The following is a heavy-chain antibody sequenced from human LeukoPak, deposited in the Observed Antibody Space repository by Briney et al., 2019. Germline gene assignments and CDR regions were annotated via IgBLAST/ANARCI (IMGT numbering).Heavy chain of an antibody. CDR2: IYTSGST. CDR3: ARLYGGNSMDY. D-gene: IGHD4-23*01. V-gene: IGHV4-61*02. Sequence: SETLSLTCTVSGGSISSGSYYWSWIRQPAGKGLEWIGRIYTSGSTNYNPSLKSRVTISVDTSKNQFSLKLSSVTAADTAVYYCARLYGGNSMDYWGQGTLVTVSS. CDR1: GGSISSGSYY. J-gene: IGHJ4*01.